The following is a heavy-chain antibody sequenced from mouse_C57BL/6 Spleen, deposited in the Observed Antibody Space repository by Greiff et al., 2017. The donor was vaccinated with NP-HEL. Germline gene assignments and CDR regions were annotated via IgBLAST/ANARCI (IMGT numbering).Heavy chain of an antibody. CDR1: GYAFSSYW. D-gene: IGHD1-1*01. CDR2: IDPSDSYT. CDR3: ARSPHYYGSSYGAMDY. J-gene: IGHJ4*01. Sequence: VQLQQSGAELVKPGASVKISCKASGYAFSSYWMNWVKQRPGQGLEWIGEIDPSDSYTNYNQKFKGKSTLTVDKSSSTAYMQLSSLTSEDSAVYYCARSPHYYGSSYGAMDYWGQGTSVTVSS. V-gene: IGHV1-69*01.